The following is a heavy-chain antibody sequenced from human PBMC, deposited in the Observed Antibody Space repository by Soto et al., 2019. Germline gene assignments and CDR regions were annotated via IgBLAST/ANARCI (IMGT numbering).Heavy chain of an antibody. Sequence: EVQLLESGGGLVQPGGSLRLSCAASGFTFSSYAMSWVRQAPGKGLEWVSAISGSGGSTYYADSVKGRFTISRDNSKNPLYLQMNSLRAEDTAVYYCAKDSYGDYYYYMDVWGKGTTVTVSS. CDR3: AKDSYGDYYYYMDV. J-gene: IGHJ6*03. CDR1: GFTFSSYA. D-gene: IGHD4-17*01. V-gene: IGHV3-23*01. CDR2: ISGSGGST.